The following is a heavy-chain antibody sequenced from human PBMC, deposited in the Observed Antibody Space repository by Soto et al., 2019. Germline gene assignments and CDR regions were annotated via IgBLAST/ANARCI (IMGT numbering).Heavy chain of an antibody. Sequence: SETLSLTCTVSGGSISSYYWSWIRQPPGKGLEWIGYIYYSGSTNYNPSLKSRVTITVDTSKNQFSLKLSSVTAADTAVYYCARADVLLGFNWFDPWGQGTLVTVSS. D-gene: IGHD3-22*01. CDR1: GGSISSYY. CDR2: IYYSGST. J-gene: IGHJ5*02. CDR3: ARADVLLGFNWFDP. V-gene: IGHV4-59*01.